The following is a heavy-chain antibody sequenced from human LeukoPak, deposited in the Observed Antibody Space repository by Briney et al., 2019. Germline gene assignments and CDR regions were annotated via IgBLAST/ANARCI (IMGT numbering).Heavy chain of an antibody. CDR2: IKQDGGEK. CDR3: ARARGGYDLDY. V-gene: IGHV3-7*01. Sequence: GGSLRLSCAASGFTFSSYWMSWVRQAPGKGLEWVADIKQDGGEKYYVESVKGRFTISRDNVKNSLYLQMNSLRVEDTAVYYCARARGGYDLDYWGQGTLVTVSS. D-gene: IGHD5-12*01. CDR1: GFTFSSYW. J-gene: IGHJ4*02.